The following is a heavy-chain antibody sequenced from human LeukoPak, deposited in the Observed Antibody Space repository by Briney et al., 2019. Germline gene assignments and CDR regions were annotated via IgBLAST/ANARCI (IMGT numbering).Heavy chain of an antibody. CDR3: ARVSRGNYGMYYFDY. V-gene: IGHV2-70*11. CDR1: GFSLSTSGMC. CDR2: IDWDDDK. D-gene: IGHD3-22*01. Sequence: SGPTLVNPTQTLTLTCTFSGFSLSTSGMCVSWIRQPPGEALEWLARIDWDDDKYYNTSLRTRLTISKDTSKNQVVLTMTNMDPVDTATYYCARVSRGNYGMYYFDYWGQGTLVTVST. J-gene: IGHJ4*02.